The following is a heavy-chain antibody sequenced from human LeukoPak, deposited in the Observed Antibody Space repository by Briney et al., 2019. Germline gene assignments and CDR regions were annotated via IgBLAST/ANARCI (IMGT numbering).Heavy chain of an antibody. Sequence: PSETLSLTCTVSGGSISSYYWSWIRQPPGKGLEWIGYIYYSGCTNYNPSLKSRVTISVDTSKNQFSLKLSSVTAADTAVYYCARDLAVAGLYYFDYWGQGTLVTVSS. CDR2: IYYSGCT. J-gene: IGHJ4*02. CDR1: GGSISSYY. CDR3: ARDLAVAGLYYFDY. V-gene: IGHV4-59*01. D-gene: IGHD6-19*01.